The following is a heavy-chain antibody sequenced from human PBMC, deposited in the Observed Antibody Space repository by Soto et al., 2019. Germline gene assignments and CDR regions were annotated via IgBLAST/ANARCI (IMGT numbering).Heavy chain of an antibody. CDR3: AKDDNTPHSLNKYSSSWYVPAPYYYYYYGMDV. Sequence: GGSLRLSCAASGFTFSSYGMHWVRQAPGKGLEWVAVISYDGSNKYYADSVKGRFTISRDNSKNTLYLQMNSLRAEDTAMYYCAKDDNTPHSLNKYSSSWYVPAPYYYYYYGMDVWGQGTTVTVSS. V-gene: IGHV3-30*18. D-gene: IGHD6-13*01. J-gene: IGHJ6*02. CDR2: ISYDGSNK. CDR1: GFTFSSYG.